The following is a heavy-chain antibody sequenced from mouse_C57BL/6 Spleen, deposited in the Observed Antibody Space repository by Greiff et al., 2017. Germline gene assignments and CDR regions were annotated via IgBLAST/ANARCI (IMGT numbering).Heavy chain of an antibody. CDR3: ARRGAIYYDYDAYYFDY. D-gene: IGHD2-4*01. CDR1: GYTFTSYW. J-gene: IGHJ2*01. CDR2: IDPSDSET. Sequence: QVQLQQPGAELVRPGSSVKLSCKASGYTFTSYWMHWVKQRPIQGLEWIGNIDPSDSETHYNQQIKDKATLTVDKASSTAYMQLSSLTSEDSAVYYCARRGAIYYDYDAYYFDYWGQGTTLTVSS. V-gene: IGHV1-52*01.